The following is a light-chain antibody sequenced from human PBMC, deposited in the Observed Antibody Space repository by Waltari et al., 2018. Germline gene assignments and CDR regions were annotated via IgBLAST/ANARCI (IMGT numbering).Light chain of an antibody. CDR1: NIGTKS. Sequence: YVLTQPPSVSVDPGKTATLTCGGDNIGTKSVNWYQQKPGQAPVLVMFYDSDRPSEIPERFSGSNSGKTAALTISWVEAGDEADYHCQVWDDVTDSGVFGGGTKLTVL. CDR3: QVWDDVTDSGV. V-gene: IGLV3-21*04. J-gene: IGLJ3*02. CDR2: YDS.